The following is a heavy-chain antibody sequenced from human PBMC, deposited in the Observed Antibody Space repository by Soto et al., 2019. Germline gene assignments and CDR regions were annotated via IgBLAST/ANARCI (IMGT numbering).Heavy chain of an antibody. V-gene: IGHV4-4*07. CDR2: VYTSETT. J-gene: IGHJ6*02. CDR3: AGNIAAAGRRYYGMDV. CDR1: GGSMSGYY. Sequence: QVQLQESGPGLVKPSETLYLTCTVSGGSMSGYYWSWIRQSARKGLEWIVGVYTSETTYYNPSLKSRVTMSLDTSKNQFSPNLDSLTAADTAVYYCAGNIAAAGRRYYGMDVWGQGTTVTVSS. D-gene: IGHD6-13*01.